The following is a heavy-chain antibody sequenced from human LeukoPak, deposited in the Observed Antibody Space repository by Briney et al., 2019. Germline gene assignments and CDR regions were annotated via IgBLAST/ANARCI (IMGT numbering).Heavy chain of an antibody. V-gene: IGHV3-21*01. CDR3: ARIGFDY. J-gene: IGHJ4*02. Sequence: ETLSLTCTVSGGSISSYYWNWVRQAPGKGLEWVSSISSSSSYIYYADSVKGRFTISRDNAKNSLYLQMNSLRAEDTAVYYCARIGFDYWGQGTLVTVSS. CDR2: ISSSSSYI. CDR1: GGSISSYY.